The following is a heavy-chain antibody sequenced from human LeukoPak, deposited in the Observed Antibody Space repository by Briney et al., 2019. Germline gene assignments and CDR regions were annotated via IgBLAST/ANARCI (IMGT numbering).Heavy chain of an antibody. V-gene: IGHV3-66*01. J-gene: IGHJ6*02. CDR3: ARGYSNDWTSRGGVDV. Sequence: TGGSLGLSCAASGFTVSSNYMSWVRQAPGKGLEWVSVIYSGGSTYYADSVKGRFTISRDNSKNTLYLQMNSLRVEDTAVYYCARGYSNDWTSRGGVDVWGQGTTVTVSS. CDR2: IYSGGST. CDR1: GFTVSSNY. D-gene: IGHD6-13*01.